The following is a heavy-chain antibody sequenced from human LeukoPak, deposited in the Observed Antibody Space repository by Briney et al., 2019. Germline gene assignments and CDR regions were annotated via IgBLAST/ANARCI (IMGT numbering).Heavy chain of an antibody. CDR2: INPYNGNT. CDR3: ARGLTHRMYYSEGGDAFDI. Sequence: GASVKVSCKASGYIFTSYGISWVRQAPGQGLEWMGWINPYNGNTKYAQKFQGRVTMTTDTSTNTAYMELRSLRSDDTAVYYCARGLTHRMYYSEGGDAFDIWGQGTMF. D-gene: IGHD3-22*01. CDR1: GYIFTSYG. V-gene: IGHV1-18*01. J-gene: IGHJ3*02.